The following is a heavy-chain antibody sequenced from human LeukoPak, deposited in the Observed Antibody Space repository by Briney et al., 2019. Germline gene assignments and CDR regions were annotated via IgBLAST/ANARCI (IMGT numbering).Heavy chain of an antibody. V-gene: IGHV4-59*01. J-gene: IGHJ6*02. CDR2: IYYSGST. CDR3: AREIGITIFGVVTADGMDV. D-gene: IGHD3-3*01. Sequence: PSETLSLTCTVSGGSISSYYWSWIRQPPGKGLEWIGYIYYSGSTNYNPSLKSRVTISVDTSKNQFSLKLSSVTAADTAVYYCAREIGITIFGVVTADGMDVWGQGTTVTVSS. CDR1: GGSISSYY.